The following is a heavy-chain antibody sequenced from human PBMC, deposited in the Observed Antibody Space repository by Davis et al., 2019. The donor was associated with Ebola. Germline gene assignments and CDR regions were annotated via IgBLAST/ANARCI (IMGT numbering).Heavy chain of an antibody. Sequence: ASVKVSCKVSGYTLTELSMHWVRQAPGKGLEWMGGFDPEDGETIYAQKFQGRVTMTEDTSTDTAYMELSSLRSEDTAVYYCATDPGIAAAGTAGDYYYGMDVWGQGTTVTVSS. CDR1: GYTLTELS. V-gene: IGHV1-24*01. J-gene: IGHJ6*02. CDR3: ATDPGIAAAGTAGDYYYGMDV. D-gene: IGHD6-13*01. CDR2: FDPEDGET.